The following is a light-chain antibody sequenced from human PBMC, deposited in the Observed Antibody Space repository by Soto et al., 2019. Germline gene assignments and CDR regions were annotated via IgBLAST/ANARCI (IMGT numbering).Light chain of an antibody. J-gene: IGKJ1*01. CDR3: QQYYRTPRT. CDR1: QSVLYSSNNKNY. V-gene: IGKV4-1*01. Sequence: DIVMTQSPDSLAVSLGERATINCKSSQSVLYSSNNKNYLAWYQQKPGQPPRLLIYWASARESGVPDRFSGSGSRTDFTLTISSLQAEDVAVYYCQQYYRTPRTFGQGTNVEIK. CDR2: WAS.